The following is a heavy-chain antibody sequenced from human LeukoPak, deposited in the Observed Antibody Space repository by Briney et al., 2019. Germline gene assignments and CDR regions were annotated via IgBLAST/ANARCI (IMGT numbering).Heavy chain of an antibody. CDR1: GDSVSSNSVT. CDR2: TYYRSKWYN. Sequence: SQTLSLTCAISGDSVSSNSVTWNWIRQSPSRGLEWLGRTYYRSKWYNEYAVKIRITINPDTSKNQFSLQLNSVTPEDTAVYYCARGGGRTGSTVSWFDPWGQGTLVTVSS. CDR3: ARGGGRTGSTVSWFDP. J-gene: IGHJ5*02. D-gene: IGHD1-1*01. V-gene: IGHV6-1*01.